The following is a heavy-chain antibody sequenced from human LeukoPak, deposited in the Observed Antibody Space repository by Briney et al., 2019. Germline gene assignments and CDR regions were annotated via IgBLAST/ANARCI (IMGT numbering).Heavy chain of an antibody. CDR3: AKGLGGITMVRGVIPWYYFDY. CDR2: ISGSGGST. Sequence: GGSLRLSCAASGFTFSSYAMSWVRQAPGKGLEWVSAISGSGGSTYYADSVKGRFTISRNNSKNTLYLQMNSLRAEDTAVYYCAKGLGGITMVRGVIPWYYFDYWGQGTLVTVSS. J-gene: IGHJ4*02. V-gene: IGHV3-23*01. D-gene: IGHD3-10*01. CDR1: GFTFSSYA.